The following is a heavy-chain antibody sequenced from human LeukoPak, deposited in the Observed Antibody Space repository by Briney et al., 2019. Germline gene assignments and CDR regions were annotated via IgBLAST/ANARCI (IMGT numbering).Heavy chain of an antibody. D-gene: IGHD5-18*01. J-gene: IGHJ4*02. CDR3: ARFTHHGYSYGPFDY. Sequence: GGSLRLSCAASGFTFSSYGMNWVRQAPGKGLEWVSYISSSSSTIYYADSVKGRFTISRDNAKNSLYLQMNSLRAEDTAVYYCARFTHHGYSYGPFDYWGQGTLATVSS. CDR1: GFTFSSYG. CDR2: ISSSSSTI. V-gene: IGHV3-48*04.